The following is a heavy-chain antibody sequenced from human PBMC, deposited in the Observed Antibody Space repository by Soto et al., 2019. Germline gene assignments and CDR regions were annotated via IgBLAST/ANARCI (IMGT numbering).Heavy chain of an antibody. CDR3: AREENYDFWSGYYSYYGMDV. D-gene: IGHD3-3*01. V-gene: IGHV1-2*04. CDR1: GYTFTGYY. Sequence: ASVKVSCKASGYTFTGYYMHGVLQSPLQWLDWMGWINPNSGGTNYAQKFQGWVTMTRDTSISTAYMELSRLRSDDTAVYYCAREENYDFWSGYYSYYGMDVWGQGTTVTVSS. J-gene: IGHJ6*02. CDR2: INPNSGGT.